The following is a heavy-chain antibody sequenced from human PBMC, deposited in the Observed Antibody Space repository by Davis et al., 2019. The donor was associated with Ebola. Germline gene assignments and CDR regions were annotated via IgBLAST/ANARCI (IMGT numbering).Heavy chain of an antibody. D-gene: IGHD1-26*01. J-gene: IGHJ4*02. V-gene: IGHV3-7*03. Sequence: GESLKISCAASGFTFSNYWMSWVRQAPGKGLEWVANMKQDGSEKYYGDSMKGRFTISRDNTKNSLYLQMNNLRAEDTAIYYCARDKIVRATKADYWGQGTLVTVSS. CDR3: ARDKIVRATKADY. CDR2: MKQDGSEK. CDR1: GFTFSNYW.